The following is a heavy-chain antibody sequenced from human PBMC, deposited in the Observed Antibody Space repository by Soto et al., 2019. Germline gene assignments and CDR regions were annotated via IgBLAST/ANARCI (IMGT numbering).Heavy chain of an antibody. D-gene: IGHD2-8*01. Sequence: EVQLVESGGGLVQPGGSLKLSCAASGFTFSGSAMHWVRQASGKGLEWVGRIRSKANSYATAYAASVKGRFTISRDDSKNTAYLQMNSLKSEDTVVYYCKAIVPRGNWFDPWGQGTLVTVSS. CDR3: KAIVPRGNWFDP. J-gene: IGHJ5*02. V-gene: IGHV3-73*01. CDR2: IRSKANSYAT. CDR1: GFTFSGSA.